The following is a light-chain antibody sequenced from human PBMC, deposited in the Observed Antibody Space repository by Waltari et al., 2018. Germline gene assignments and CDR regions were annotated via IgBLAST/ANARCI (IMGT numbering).Light chain of an antibody. Sequence: QSVLTQPPSASGTPGQRVTISCSGSNFNVGSNVVTWYQQLPGTAPKLLIYGNNQRPSGVPDRFSGSKSGTSASLAISGLQSDDEADYHCATWDGSLNAVVFGGGTKLTVL. CDR1: NFNVGSNV. J-gene: IGLJ2*01. CDR2: GNN. CDR3: ATWDGSLNAVV. V-gene: IGLV1-44*01.